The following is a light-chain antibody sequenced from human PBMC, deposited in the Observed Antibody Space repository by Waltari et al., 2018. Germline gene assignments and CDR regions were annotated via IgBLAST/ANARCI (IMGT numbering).Light chain of an antibody. Sequence: EIVLTQSPATLSLSPGERATLSCRTSQNVNSYLAWYQHKPGQAPRLLIYDASNRATGIPARFSGSGSGTDFTLTISSLEPDDFALYYCQQRFTWPSITFGQGTRLEIK. J-gene: IGKJ5*01. CDR1: QNVNSY. CDR2: DAS. CDR3: QQRFTWPSIT. V-gene: IGKV3-11*01.